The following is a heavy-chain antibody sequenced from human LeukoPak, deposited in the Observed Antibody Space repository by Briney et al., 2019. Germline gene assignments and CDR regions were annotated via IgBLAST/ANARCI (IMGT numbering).Heavy chain of an antibody. D-gene: IGHD3-10*01. J-gene: IGHJ4*02. Sequence: ASVKASCKASGYSFNSYGINWVRQAPGQGLEWMGWISAYNGNTNYAQKLQGRVTMTTDTSTSTAYMELRSLRSDDTAVYYCARDLYYYGSGNYYPFDYWGQGTLVTVSS. CDR3: ARDLYYYGSGNYYPFDY. CDR2: ISAYNGNT. V-gene: IGHV1-18*01. CDR1: GYSFNSYG.